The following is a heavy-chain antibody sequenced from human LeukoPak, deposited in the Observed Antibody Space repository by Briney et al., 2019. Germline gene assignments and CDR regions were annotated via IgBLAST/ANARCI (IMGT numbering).Heavy chain of an antibody. Sequence: GGSLRLSCAASGFTFSSYSMNWVRQAPGKGLEWVSSISSSSSYIYYADSVKGRFTISRDNAKNSLYLQMNSLRAEDTAVYYCARGAGYSSSWYVDFDYWGQGTLVTVSS. CDR2: ISSSSSYI. CDR3: ARGAGYSSSWYVDFDY. V-gene: IGHV3-21*04. D-gene: IGHD6-13*01. J-gene: IGHJ4*02. CDR1: GFTFSSYS.